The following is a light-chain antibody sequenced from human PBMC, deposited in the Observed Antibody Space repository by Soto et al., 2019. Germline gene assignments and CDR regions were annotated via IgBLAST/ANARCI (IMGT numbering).Light chain of an antibody. V-gene: IGKV3-20*01. Sequence: EIVFTQSPGTLSLSPGERAPLSCRASESVSNNYLAWYQQNPGQAPRLLIYGASNRATGIPDRFSGSGSGTDFTLTISRLEPEDFAVYYCQQYGSSGTFGQGTKVDIK. CDR1: ESVSNNY. J-gene: IGKJ1*01. CDR3: QQYGSSGT. CDR2: GAS.